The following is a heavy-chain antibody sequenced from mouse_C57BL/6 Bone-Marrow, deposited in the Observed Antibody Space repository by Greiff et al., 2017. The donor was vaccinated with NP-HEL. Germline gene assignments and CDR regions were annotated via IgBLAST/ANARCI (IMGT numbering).Heavy chain of an antibody. J-gene: IGHJ3*01. CDR2: ISSGGSYT. CDR1: GFTFSSYG. Sequence: DVMLVESGGDLVKPGGSLKLSCAASGFTFSSYGMSWVRQTPDKRLEWVATISSGGSYTYYPDSVKGRFTISRDNAKNTLYLQMSSLKSEDTAMYYCARHSGFITTVVEGFAYWGQGTLVTVSA. D-gene: IGHD1-1*01. CDR3: ARHSGFITTVVEGFAY. V-gene: IGHV5-6*02.